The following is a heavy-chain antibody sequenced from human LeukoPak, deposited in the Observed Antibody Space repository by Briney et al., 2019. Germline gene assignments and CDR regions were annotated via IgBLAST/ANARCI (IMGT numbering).Heavy chain of an antibody. CDR2: ISGSGGST. V-gene: IGHV3-23*01. D-gene: IGHD3-16*01. J-gene: IGHJ4*02. Sequence: GGSLRPSCAASGFTFSSYAMSWVRQAPGKGLEWVSAISGSGGSTYYADSVKGRFTISRDNSKNTLYLQMNSLRAEDTAVYYCAKDHYERYYFDYWGQGTLVTVSS. CDR1: GFTFSSYA. CDR3: AKDHYERYYFDY.